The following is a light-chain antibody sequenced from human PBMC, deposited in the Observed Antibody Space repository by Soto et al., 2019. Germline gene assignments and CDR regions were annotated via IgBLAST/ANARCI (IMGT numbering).Light chain of an antibody. V-gene: IGKV1-39*01. J-gene: IGKJ1*01. CDR3: QQSASAPRT. Sequence: DIQMTQSPSSLSASVGDRVTITCRASQSITRYLNWYQQKPGKAPSLLIYGASTWESGVSSRFSGSGSGTDFTLTIGSLQPEDFAAYYCQQSASAPRTFGQGTKVEIK. CDR2: GAS. CDR1: QSITRY.